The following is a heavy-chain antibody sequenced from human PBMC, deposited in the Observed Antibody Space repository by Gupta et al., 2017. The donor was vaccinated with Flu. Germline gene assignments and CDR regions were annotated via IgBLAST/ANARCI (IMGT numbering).Heavy chain of an antibody. CDR3: GVLVSPAPARYYYYYYGMDV. D-gene: IGHD2-21*01. V-gene: IGHV1-69*06. CDR1: GGTFSSYA. Sequence: QVQLVHSGAEVKKPGPSVKVSCKASGGTFSSYAISWVRQAPGHGLAWMGGIIPIFGTANYAQKFQGRVTITADKSTSTAYMELSSLRSEDTAVYYCGVLVSPAPARYYYYYYGMDVWGQGTTVTVSS. CDR2: IIPIFGTA. J-gene: IGHJ6*02.